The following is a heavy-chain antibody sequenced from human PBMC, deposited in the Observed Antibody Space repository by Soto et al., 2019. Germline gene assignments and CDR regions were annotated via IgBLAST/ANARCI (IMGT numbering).Heavy chain of an antibody. V-gene: IGHV3-23*01. CDR3: AKEIVVVPAALYWYFDL. CDR1: GLSCSSYA. CDR2: ISGSGGST. Sequence: VGSLRLSCPAPGLSCSSYALSWVRQAPGKGLEWVSAISGSGGSTYYADSVKGRFTISRDNSKNTLYLQMNSLRAEDTAVYYCAKEIVVVPAALYWYFDLWGRGTLVTVSS. J-gene: IGHJ2*01. D-gene: IGHD2-2*01.